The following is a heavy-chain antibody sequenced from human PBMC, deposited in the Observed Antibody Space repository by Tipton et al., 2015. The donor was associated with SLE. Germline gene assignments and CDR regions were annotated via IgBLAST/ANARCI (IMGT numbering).Heavy chain of an antibody. CDR3: ARGFGWFDP. CDR2: IYHSGST. D-gene: IGHD3-3*01. V-gene: IGHV4-38-2*02. CDR1: GYSISSGYY. J-gene: IGHJ5*02. Sequence: LRLSCTVSGYSISSGYYWGWIRQPPGKGLEWIGSIYHSGSTYYNPSLKSRVTISVDTSKNQFSLKLSSVTAADTAVYYCARGFGWFDPWGQGTLVTVSS.